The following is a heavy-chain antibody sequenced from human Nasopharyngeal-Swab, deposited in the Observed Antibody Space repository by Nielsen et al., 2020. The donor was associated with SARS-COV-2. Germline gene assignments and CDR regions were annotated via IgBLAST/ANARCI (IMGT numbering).Heavy chain of an antibody. J-gene: IGHJ5*02. CDR3: ARWGGGSFDP. V-gene: IGHV3-30*04. CDR1: GFTFSSYA. D-gene: IGHD2-15*01. Sequence: GESLKISCAASGFTFSSYAMHWVRQAPGKGLEWVAVISYDRSNKYYADSVKGRFTISRDNSKNTLYLQMNSLRAEDTAVYYCARWGGGSFDPWGQGTLVTVSS. CDR2: ISYDRSNK.